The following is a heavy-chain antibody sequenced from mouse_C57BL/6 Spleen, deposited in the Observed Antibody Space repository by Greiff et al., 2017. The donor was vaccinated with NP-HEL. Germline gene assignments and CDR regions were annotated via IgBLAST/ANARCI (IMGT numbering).Heavy chain of an antibody. D-gene: IGHD2-5*01. J-gene: IGHJ3*01. CDR3: TAYYSNYDWFAY. V-gene: IGHV14-1*01. CDR2: IDPEDGDT. CDR1: GFNIKDYY. Sequence: EVQLQQSGAELVRPGASVKLSCTASGFNIKDYYMHWVKQRPEQGLEWIGRIDPEDGDTEYAPKFQGKATMTADTSSNTAYLQLSNLTSEDTAVYYCTAYYSNYDWFAYWGQGTLVTVSA.